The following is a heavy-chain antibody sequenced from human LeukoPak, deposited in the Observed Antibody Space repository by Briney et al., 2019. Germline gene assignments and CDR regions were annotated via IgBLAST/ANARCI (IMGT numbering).Heavy chain of an antibody. D-gene: IGHD3-9*01. Sequence: GGSLRLSCAASGFTFSSYSMNWVRQAPGKGLEWVSSISSSSSYIYYADSVKGRLTISRDNAKNSLYLQMNSLRAEDTAVYYCARASSKQLAGYLPDGFDIWGQGTMVTVSS. J-gene: IGHJ3*02. CDR1: GFTFSSYS. CDR2: ISSSSSYI. CDR3: ARASSKQLAGYLPDGFDI. V-gene: IGHV3-21*01.